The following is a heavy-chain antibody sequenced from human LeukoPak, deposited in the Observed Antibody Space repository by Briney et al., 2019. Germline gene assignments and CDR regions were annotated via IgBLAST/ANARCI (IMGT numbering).Heavy chain of an antibody. CDR1: GFTFSDYY. D-gene: IGHD5-18*01. J-gene: IGHJ4*02. Sequence: PGGSLRLSCAASGFTFSDYYMSWIRQAPGKGLEWVSYISSSGSTIYYADSVKGRFTISRDNAKNSLYLQMNSLRAEDTAVCYCARGHSYGQYVLQFDYWGQGTLVTVSS. CDR3: ARGHSYGQYVLQFDY. V-gene: IGHV3-11*01. CDR2: ISSSGSTI.